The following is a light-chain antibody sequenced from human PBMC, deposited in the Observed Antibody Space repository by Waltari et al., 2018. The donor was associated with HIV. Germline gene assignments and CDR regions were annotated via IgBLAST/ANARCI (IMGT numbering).Light chain of an antibody. J-gene: IGLJ2*01. Sequence: QSALTQPASVSGSPGQSITISCTGTSSDVGNYNLVSWYQQHPGKAPKLIIYEAIKRPSGVSVRISGSKSASTASLTISGLQADDDADYFCSSYGGSSIWLFGGGTKLTVL. CDR2: EAI. V-gene: IGLV2-23*01. CDR1: SSDVGNYNL. CDR3: SSYGGSSIWL.